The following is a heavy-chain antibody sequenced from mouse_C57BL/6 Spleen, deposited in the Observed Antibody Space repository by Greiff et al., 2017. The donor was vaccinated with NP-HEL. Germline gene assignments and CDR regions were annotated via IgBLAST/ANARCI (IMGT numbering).Heavy chain of an antibody. CDR2: IYPRDGST. V-gene: IGHV1-85*01. Sequence: VQRVESGPELVKPGASVKLSCKASGYTFTSYDINWVKQRPGQGLEWIGWIYPRDGSTKYNEKFKGKATLTVDTSSSTAYMELHSLTSEDSAVYCCARSGGYYYFDYWGQGTTLTVSS. CDR3: ARSGGYYYFDY. D-gene: IGHD2-3*01. CDR1: GYTFTSYD. J-gene: IGHJ2*01.